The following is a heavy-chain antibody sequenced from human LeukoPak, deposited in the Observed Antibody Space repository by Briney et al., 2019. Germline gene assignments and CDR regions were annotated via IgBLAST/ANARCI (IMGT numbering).Heavy chain of an antibody. J-gene: IGHJ2*01. V-gene: IGHV4-34*01. CDR2: INHSGST. Sequence: PSETLSLTCAVYGGSFSGYYWSWIRQPPGKGLEWIGEINHSGSTNYNPSLKSRVTISVDTSKNQFSLKLSSVTAADTAVYYCARQRPPSYSSGWYWYFDLWGRGTLVTVSS. CDR1: GGSFSGYY. D-gene: IGHD6-19*01. CDR3: ARQRPPSYSSGWYWYFDL.